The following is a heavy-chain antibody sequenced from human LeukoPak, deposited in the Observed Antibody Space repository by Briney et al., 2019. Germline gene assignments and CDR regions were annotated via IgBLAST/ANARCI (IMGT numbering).Heavy chain of an antibody. D-gene: IGHD3-22*01. CDR3: ARNLMYYYDSSGYYHYRPHFDY. CDR1: GYTFTSYA. V-gene: IGHV7-4-1*02. Sequence: GASVKVSCKASGYTFTSYAMNWVRQAPGQGLEWMGWINTNTGNPTYAQGFTGRFVFSLDTSVSTAYLQISSLKAEDTAVYYCARNLMYYYDSSGYYHYRPHFDYWGQGTLVTVSS. CDR2: INTNTGNP. J-gene: IGHJ4*02.